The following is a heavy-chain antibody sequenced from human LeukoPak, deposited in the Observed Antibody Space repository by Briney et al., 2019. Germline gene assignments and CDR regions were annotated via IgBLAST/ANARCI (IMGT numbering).Heavy chain of an antibody. J-gene: IGHJ4*02. CDR3: AKIAPLTHRPGIIAARKFDY. D-gene: IGHD6-6*01. CDR2: ISGSGGST. V-gene: IGHV3-23*01. Sequence: GGSLRLSCAASGFTFSSYAMSWVRQAPGKGLEWVSAISGSGGSTYYADSVKGRFTISRDNSKNTLYLQMNSLRAEDTAVYYCAKIAPLTHRPGIIAARKFDYWGQGTLVTVSS. CDR1: GFTFSSYA.